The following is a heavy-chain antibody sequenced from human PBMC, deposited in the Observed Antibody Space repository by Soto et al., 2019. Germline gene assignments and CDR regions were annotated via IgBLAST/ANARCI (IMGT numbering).Heavy chain of an antibody. CDR1: EFTFSRYA. D-gene: IGHD6-13*01. CDR2: ISSNGRNT. CDR3: AKDFISGAVSGYKFDY. Sequence: PGGSLRLSCAASEFTFSRYAMRWVSQAPGKGLERASAISSNGRNTNYAESVKGRFTISSDNSKNTLDLQMNSLRAEDTALYYCAKDFISGAVSGYKFDYWGQGTLVNVSS. J-gene: IGHJ4*02. V-gene: IGHV3-23*01.